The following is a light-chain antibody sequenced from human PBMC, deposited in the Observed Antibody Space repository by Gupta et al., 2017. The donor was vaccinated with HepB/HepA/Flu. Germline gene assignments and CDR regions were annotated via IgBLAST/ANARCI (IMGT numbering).Light chain of an antibody. CDR3: LLSYSDTRLWV. J-gene: IGLJ3*02. CDR2: DTS. V-gene: IGLV7-46*01. CDR1: TGAVTTTRY. Sequence: QAVVTQEPSLTVSPAGTVTLPCGSSTGAVTTTRYPYWFQQKPGQAPRAMIYDTSITYSWTPARFSGSLLGGKAALTLSSAQPEDEADYYCLLSYSDTRLWVFGGGTKLTVL.